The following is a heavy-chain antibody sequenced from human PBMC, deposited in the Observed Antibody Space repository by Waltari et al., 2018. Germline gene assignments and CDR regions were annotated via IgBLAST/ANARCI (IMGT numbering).Heavy chain of an antibody. J-gene: IGHJ3*02. CDR3: ARVSIVGASSRDAFDI. CDR2: ISSSSSYI. CDR1: GFTFSSYS. V-gene: IGHV3-21*01. Sequence: EVQLVESGGGLVKPGGSLRLSCAASGFTFSSYSMNWVRQAPGKGLEWVSSISSSSSYIYYADSVKGRFTISRDNAKNSLYLQMNSLRAEETAVYYCARVSIVGASSRDAFDIWGQGTMVTVSS. D-gene: IGHD1-26*01.